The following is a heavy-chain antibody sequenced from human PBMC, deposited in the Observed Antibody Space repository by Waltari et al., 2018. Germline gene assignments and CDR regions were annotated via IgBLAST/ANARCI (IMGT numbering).Heavy chain of an antibody. CDR3: ARVEAPYYYGSGSYYNQFDY. Sequence: EVQLVESGGGLVQPGGSLRLSCAASGFTFSSYDMNWVRQAPGKGLEWVSYISSSGSTIYYADSVKGRFTISRDNAKNSLYLQMNSLRAEDTAVYYCARVEAPYYYGSGSYYNQFDYWGQGTLVTVSS. J-gene: IGHJ4*02. D-gene: IGHD3-10*01. V-gene: IGHV3-48*03. CDR2: ISSSGSTI. CDR1: GFTFSSYD.